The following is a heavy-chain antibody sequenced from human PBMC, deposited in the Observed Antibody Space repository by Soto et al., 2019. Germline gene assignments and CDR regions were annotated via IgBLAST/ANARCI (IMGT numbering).Heavy chain of an antibody. D-gene: IGHD3-22*01. J-gene: IGHJ5*02. V-gene: IGHV1-8*01. CDR1: GYTFTRND. CDR2: MNPNSGNT. Sequence: ASVKLSCTDSGYTFTRNDINWVRQATEQGLEWMGWMNPNSGNTGYAQKFQGRVTMTRNTSTSTAYMELSSLRSEDTAVYYCARASTHYYDSSGGAANWFDPWGQGTLVTVSS. CDR3: ARASTHYYDSSGGAANWFDP.